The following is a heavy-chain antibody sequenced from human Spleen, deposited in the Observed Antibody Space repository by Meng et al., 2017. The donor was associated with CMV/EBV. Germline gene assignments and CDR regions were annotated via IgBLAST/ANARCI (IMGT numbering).Heavy chain of an antibody. D-gene: IGHD2-8*02. CDR3: AKGPYCTASSCHGGTAFDI. CDR1: GISFNRYG. CDR2: VWYDGGNA. J-gene: IGHJ3*02. Sequence: GESLKISCAASGISFNRYGMHWVRQVAGKGLEWVAGVWYDGGNADYAQSVKGRFIITRDNSRNTLYLEMSSLRVDDTGVYFCAKGPYCTASSCHGGTAFDIWGQGTTVTVSS. V-gene: IGHV3-33*06.